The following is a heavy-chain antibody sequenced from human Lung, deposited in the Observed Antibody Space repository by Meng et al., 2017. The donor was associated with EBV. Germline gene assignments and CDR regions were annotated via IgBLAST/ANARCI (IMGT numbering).Heavy chain of an antibody. CDR2: IFYDGSMK. Sequence: QVRRGEVGGGVVQPGRSLRLSCVASGFAFSDSGMHWVRQAPGKGLEWVAVIFYDGSMKYYGDSVRGRFTISRDNPKNTVYLQMNGLRTEDTALYYCAKGKPVDYWGRGTLVTVSS. D-gene: IGHD4-23*01. CDR3: AKGKPVDY. J-gene: IGHJ4*02. CDR1: GFAFSDSG. V-gene: IGHV3-30*18.